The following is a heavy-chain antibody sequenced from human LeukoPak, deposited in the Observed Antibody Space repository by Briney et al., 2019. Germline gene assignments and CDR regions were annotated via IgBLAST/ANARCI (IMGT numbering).Heavy chain of an antibody. Sequence: ASVKVSCKASGYTFTSYYMHWVRQAPGQGLEWMGIINPSGGSTSYAQKFQGRVTMTRDMSTSTVYMELSSLRSEDTAVYYCARDHKRVGSPYYYDSNWFDPWGQGTLVTVSS. J-gene: IGHJ5*02. D-gene: IGHD3-22*01. CDR3: ARDHKRVGSPYYYDSNWFDP. CDR2: INPSGGST. V-gene: IGHV1-46*01. CDR1: GYTFTSYY.